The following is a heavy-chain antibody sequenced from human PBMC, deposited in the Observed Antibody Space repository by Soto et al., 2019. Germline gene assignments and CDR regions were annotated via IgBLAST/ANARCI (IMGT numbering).Heavy chain of an antibody. Sequence: GGSLRLSCEGSGFTFSDYYISWIRQAPGKGLEWISYSSNSGTFSRYADSVKGRFSISRDNTKNLLYLQMNSLRDEDTAVYYCARSGDNYNRLDYWGQGTPVTSPQ. CDR2: SSNSGTFS. J-gene: IGHJ4*02. CDR1: GFTFSDYY. D-gene: IGHD1-1*01. CDR3: ARSGDNYNRLDY. V-gene: IGHV3-11*06.